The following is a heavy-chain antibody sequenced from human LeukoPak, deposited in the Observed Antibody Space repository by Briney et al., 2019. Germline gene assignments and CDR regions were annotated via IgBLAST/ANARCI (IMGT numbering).Heavy chain of an antibody. CDR2: IYYSGST. D-gene: IGHD2-15*01. CDR3: AREGGSGGSGYYFDY. CDR1: GGSISSYY. Sequence: SETLSLTCTVSGGSISSYYWSWIRQPPGKGLEWIGYIYYSGSTNYNPSLKSRVTISVDTSKNQFSLKLSSVTAADTAVYYCAREGGSGGSGYYFDYWGQGTLVTVSS. V-gene: IGHV4-59*01. J-gene: IGHJ4*02.